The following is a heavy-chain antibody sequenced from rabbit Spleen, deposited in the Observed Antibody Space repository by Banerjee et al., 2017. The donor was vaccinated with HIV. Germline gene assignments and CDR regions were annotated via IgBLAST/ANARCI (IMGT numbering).Heavy chain of an antibody. V-gene: IGHV1S40*01. CDR2: IYTASYST. J-gene: IGHJ6*01. CDR1: GIDFSSYYY. Sequence: QSLEESGGDLVKPEGSLTLTCTASGIDFSSYYYMCWVRQAPGKGLEWIACIYTASYSTYYASWAKGRFTISKTSSTTVTLQMTSLTAADTATYFCARDTGTSFSSYGMDLWGPGTLVTVS. CDR3: ARDTGTSFSSYGMDL. D-gene: IGHD7-1*01.